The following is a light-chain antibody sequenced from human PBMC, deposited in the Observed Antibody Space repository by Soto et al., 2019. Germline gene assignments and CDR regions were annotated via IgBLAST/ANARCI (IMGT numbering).Light chain of an antibody. CDR3: QHYGGMWA. J-gene: IGKJ1*01. CDR1: QTISNR. Sequence: DIQMTQSPSTLSASVGDRVTITCRASQTISNRLAWYQQKPGKAPKVLIYDASNLESGVPSRFSGSGPGTEFILTINSLQPDDFATYCCQHYGGMWAFGQGTKVDIK. V-gene: IGKV1-5*01. CDR2: DAS.